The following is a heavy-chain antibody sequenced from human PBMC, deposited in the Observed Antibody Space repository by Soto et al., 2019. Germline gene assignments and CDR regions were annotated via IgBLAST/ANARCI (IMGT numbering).Heavy chain of an antibody. CDR2: ISFDGSTT. V-gene: IGHV3-74*01. CDR3: ARGGAHTAMANEY. D-gene: IGHD5-18*01. CDR1: GFTFSSYW. J-gene: IGHJ4*02. Sequence: GSLRLSCAASGFTFSSYWMHWVRQASGKGLVWVSRISFDGSTTTYADSVKGRFTISRDNAKNTLYLQMNSLRAEDTAVYYCARGGAHTAMANEYWGQGALVTVSS.